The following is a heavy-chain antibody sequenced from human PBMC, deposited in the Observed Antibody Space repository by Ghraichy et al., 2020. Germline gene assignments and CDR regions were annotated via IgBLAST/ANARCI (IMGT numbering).Heavy chain of an antibody. D-gene: IGHD2-8*01. CDR2: ISAYNGNT. CDR3: ARDLPQGPYTQQLVLMVYAITVANAFDI. Sequence: ASVKVSCKASGYTFTSYGISWVRQAPGQGLEWMGWISAYNGNTNYAQKLQGRVTMTTDTSTSTAYMELRSLRSDDTAVYYCARDLPQGPYTQQLVLMVYAITVANAFDIWGQGTMVTVSS. V-gene: IGHV1-18*01. J-gene: IGHJ3*02. CDR1: GYTFTSYG.